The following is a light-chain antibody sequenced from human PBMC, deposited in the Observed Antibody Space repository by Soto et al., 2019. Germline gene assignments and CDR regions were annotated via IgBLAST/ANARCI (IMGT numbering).Light chain of an antibody. CDR2: GAS. V-gene: IGKV1-39*01. CDR3: QQSYSSPFT. J-gene: IGKJ2*01. Sequence: DIQLTQSPSSLSAFVGDRVPITCRASQSIAGYLNWYPQIPGRAPKLLIYGASTLQSGVPSRFSGRGSGTDCTLTISSLQPEDFATYYCQQSYSSPFTFGQGTKLESK. CDR1: QSIAGY.